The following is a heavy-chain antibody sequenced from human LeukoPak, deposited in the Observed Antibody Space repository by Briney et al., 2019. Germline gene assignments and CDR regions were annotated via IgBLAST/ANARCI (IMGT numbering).Heavy chain of an antibody. V-gene: IGHV1-46*01. CDR2: INPSGGST. CDR1: GYTFTSYD. J-gene: IGHJ4*02. CDR3: ARVASSGYPLDY. Sequence: ASVKVSCKASGYTFTSYDINWVRQATGQGLEWMGIINPSGGSTSYAQKFQGRVTMTRDTSTSTVYMELSSLRSEDTAVYYCARVASSGYPLDYWGQGTLVTVSS. D-gene: IGHD3-22*01.